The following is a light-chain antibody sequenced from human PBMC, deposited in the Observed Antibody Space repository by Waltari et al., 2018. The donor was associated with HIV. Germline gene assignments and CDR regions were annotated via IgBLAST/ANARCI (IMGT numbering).Light chain of an antibody. V-gene: IGLV2-11*01. J-gene: IGLJ2*01. Sequence: QSALTQPRSVSGSPGQSVTISCTRTGSDVGNFNFVSWYQHLTAKAPKLLIYDVTKRPSGVPDRFSGSKSGDTASLTISGLQAEDEADYYCCTYAAKYVLFGGGTNLTVL. CDR1: GSDVGNFNF. CDR2: DVT. CDR3: CTYAAKYVL.